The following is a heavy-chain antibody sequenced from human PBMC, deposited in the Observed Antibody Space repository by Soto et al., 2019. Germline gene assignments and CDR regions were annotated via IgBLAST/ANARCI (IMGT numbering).Heavy chain of an antibody. CDR2: INPYTGDT. CDR1: GYTFTDYY. CDR3: ARGPSHGAFDI. V-gene: IGHV1-2*02. J-gene: IGHJ3*02. Sequence: QVQLAQSGAEVKKPGASVKVSCRASGYTFTDYYIHWLRQAPAQGLEWMGWINPYTGDTQYAQKFQGRATMTRDTSISTNYMELSRLTSYDTALYYCARGPSHGAFDIWGQGTIITVSS.